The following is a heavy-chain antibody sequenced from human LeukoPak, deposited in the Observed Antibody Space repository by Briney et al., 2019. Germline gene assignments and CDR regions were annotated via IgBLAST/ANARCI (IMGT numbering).Heavy chain of an antibody. V-gene: IGHV3-30-3*01. CDR3: ARQEVTVDYFDY. J-gene: IGHJ4*02. CDR2: ISYDGSNK. Sequence: GGSLRLSCAASGFTFSSYAMHWVRQAPGKGLEWVAVISYDGSNKYYADSVKGRFTISRDNSKNTLYLQMNSLRAEDTAVYYCARQEVTVDYFDYWGQGTLVTVPS. CDR1: GFTFSSYA.